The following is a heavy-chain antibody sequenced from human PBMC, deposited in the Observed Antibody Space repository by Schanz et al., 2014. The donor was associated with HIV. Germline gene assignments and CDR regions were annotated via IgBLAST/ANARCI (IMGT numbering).Heavy chain of an antibody. D-gene: IGHD2-15*01. Sequence: EVQLVESGGDLVQPGRSLRLSCAASGFTFSTYAMNWVRQAPGKGLEWVSGISGSSITYSADSVKGRFTISRDNSKNTLYLQMNSLRAEDTAVYYCALSRPSGYGGSWYFDLWGRGTLVAVSS. CDR2: ISGSSIT. V-gene: IGHV3-23*04. J-gene: IGHJ2*01. CDR3: ALSRPSGYGGSWYFDL. CDR1: GFTFSTYA.